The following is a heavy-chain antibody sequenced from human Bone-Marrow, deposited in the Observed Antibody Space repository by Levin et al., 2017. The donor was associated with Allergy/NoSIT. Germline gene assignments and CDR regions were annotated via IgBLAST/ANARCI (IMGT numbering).Heavy chain of an antibody. V-gene: IGHV4-39*01. CDR3: ARQKGKKLIGVAGTLFDS. Sequence: SETLSLTCSVSSGSISSSSYYWGWIRQPPGKGLEWIGSIYYRGTTYYNPSLENRVTMSVDTSKNQFSLNLRSVTASDTAVYYCARQKGKKLIGVAGTLFDSWGQGTLVSVSS. D-gene: IGHD6-19*01. J-gene: IGHJ4*02. CDR1: SGSISSSSYY. CDR2: IYYRGTT.